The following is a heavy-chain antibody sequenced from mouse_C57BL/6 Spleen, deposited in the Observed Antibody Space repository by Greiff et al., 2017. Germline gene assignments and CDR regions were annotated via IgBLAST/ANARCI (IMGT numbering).Heavy chain of an antibody. J-gene: IGHJ4*01. CDR2: IDPSDSET. Sequence: VQLQQPGAELVRPGSSVKLSCKASGYTFTSYWMHWVKQRPIQGLEWIGNIDPSDSETHYNQKFKDKATLTVDKSSSTAYMQLSSLTSEDSAVYYCARTGDDSLYYAMDYWGQGTSVTVSS. CDR1: GYTFTSYW. D-gene: IGHD2-4*01. V-gene: IGHV1-52*01. CDR3: ARTGDDSLYYAMDY.